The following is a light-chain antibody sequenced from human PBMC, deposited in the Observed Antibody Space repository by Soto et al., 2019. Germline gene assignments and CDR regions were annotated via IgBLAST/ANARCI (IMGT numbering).Light chain of an antibody. CDR1: TSDVRGYNF. CDR3: GSYTITPALV. CDR2: DVS. Sequence: QSVLTQPASVSGSPGQPITISCTGTTSDVRGYNFVSWYQQHPGKAPNLMISDVSNRPSGVSNRFSGSKSGHTASLTISGLQTEAEAYYYCGSYTITPALVFGSGTKVTV. V-gene: IGLV2-14*03. J-gene: IGLJ1*01.